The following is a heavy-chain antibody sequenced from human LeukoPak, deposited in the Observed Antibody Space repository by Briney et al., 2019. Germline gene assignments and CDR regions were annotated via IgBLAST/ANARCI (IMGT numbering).Heavy chain of an antibody. CDR3: ARDRHKYNYDSGGYPPY. CDR2: ISASGTIT. Sequence: GGSLRLSCAASGFTFSSYEMNWVRQAPGKGLEWISYISASGTITHYADSVEGRFTISRDNAKNSLYLQMNTLRAEDTAVYYCARDRHKYNYDSGGYPPYWGQGTLVTVSS. CDR1: GFTFSSYE. V-gene: IGHV3-48*03. D-gene: IGHD3-22*01. J-gene: IGHJ4*02.